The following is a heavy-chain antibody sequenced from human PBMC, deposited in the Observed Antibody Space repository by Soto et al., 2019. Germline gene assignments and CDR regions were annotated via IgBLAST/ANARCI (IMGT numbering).Heavy chain of an antibody. CDR3: ARRGPGGPDYYYMDV. CDR1: GYSLTSYW. V-gene: IGHV5-51*01. CDR2: IYPGDSDT. Sequence: PGESLKISCKGSGYSLTSYWIGWVRQMPGKGLEWMGIIYPGDSDTRYSPSFQGQVTISADKSISTAYLQWSSLKASDTAMYYCARRGPGGPDYYYMDVWGKGTTVTVSS. D-gene: IGHD6-25*01. J-gene: IGHJ6*03.